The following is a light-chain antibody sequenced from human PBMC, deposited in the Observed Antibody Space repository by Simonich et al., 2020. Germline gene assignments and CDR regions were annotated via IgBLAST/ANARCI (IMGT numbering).Light chain of an antibody. V-gene: IGLV4-69*01. CDR2: LNSDGSH. CDR3: QTWGTGIAV. CDR1: SGHSSYA. Sequence: QLVLTQSPSASASLGASVKLTCTLSSGHSSYAIAWHQQQPEKGPRYLMKLNSDGSHRKGDVIPDRFSGSSSGAERYLTISSLQSEDEADYYCQTWGTGIAVFGGGTKLTVL. J-gene: IGLJ2*01.